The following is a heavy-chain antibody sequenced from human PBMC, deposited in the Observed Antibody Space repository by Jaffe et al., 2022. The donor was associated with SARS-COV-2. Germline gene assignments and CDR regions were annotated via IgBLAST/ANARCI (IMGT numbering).Heavy chain of an antibody. J-gene: IGHJ4*02. V-gene: IGHV4-59*01. CDR2: IYYSGST. CDR1: GGSISSYY. D-gene: IGHD2-21*02. Sequence: QVQLQESGPGLVKPSETLSLTCTVSGGSISSYYWSWIRQPPGKGLEWIGYIYYSGSTNYNPSLKSRVTISVDTSKNQFSLKLSSVTAADTAVYYCARRAYCGGDCWTFDYWGQGTLVTVSS. CDR3: ARRAYCGGDCWTFDY.